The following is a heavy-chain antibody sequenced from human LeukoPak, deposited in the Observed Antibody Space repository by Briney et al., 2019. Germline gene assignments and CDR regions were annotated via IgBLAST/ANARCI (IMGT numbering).Heavy chain of an antibody. CDR3: AKYEQQLVHFDY. J-gene: IGHJ4*02. CDR1: GFTFSSYA. Sequence: GGSLRLSCAASGFTFSSYAMSWVRQAPGKGLKWVSAISGSGGSTYYADSVKGRFTISRDNSKNTLYLQMNSLRAEDTAVYYCAKYEQQLVHFDYWGQGTLITVSS. D-gene: IGHD6-13*01. V-gene: IGHV3-23*01. CDR2: ISGSGGST.